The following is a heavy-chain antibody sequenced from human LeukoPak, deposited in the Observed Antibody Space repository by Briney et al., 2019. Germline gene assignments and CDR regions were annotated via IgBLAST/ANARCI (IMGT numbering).Heavy chain of an antibody. D-gene: IGHD2-15*01. V-gene: IGHV3-15*05. CDR2: IKSKTDGGTT. CDR1: GFTFSNAW. J-gene: IGHJ5*02. CDR3: TTCNGHWFDP. Sequence: GGSLRLSCAASGFTFSNAWMSWVRQAPGKGLEWVGLIKSKTDGGTTDYAAPVKGRFTISRDDSKNTLYLQMNSLKTEDTAVYHCTTCNGHWFDPWGQGTLVTVSS.